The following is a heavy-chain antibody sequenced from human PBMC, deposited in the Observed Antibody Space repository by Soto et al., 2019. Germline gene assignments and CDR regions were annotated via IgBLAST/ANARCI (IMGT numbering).Heavy chain of an antibody. D-gene: IGHD3-22*01. CDR1: GYTFTSYG. V-gene: IGHV1-18*01. CDR2: ISAYNGNT. Sequence: ASVKVSFKASGYTFTSYGISWLRQAPGQGLEWMGWISAYNGNTNYAQKLQGRVTMTTDTSTSTAYMELRSLRSDDTAVYYCARHPGGYYDSSGYYSYWGQGTLVTVSS. CDR3: ARHPGGYYDSSGYYSY. J-gene: IGHJ4*02.